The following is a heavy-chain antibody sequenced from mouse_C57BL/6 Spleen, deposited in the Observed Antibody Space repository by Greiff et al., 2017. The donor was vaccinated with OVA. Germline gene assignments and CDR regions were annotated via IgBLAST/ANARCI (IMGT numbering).Heavy chain of an antibody. V-gene: IGHV14-2*01. J-gene: IGHJ1*03. CDR2: IDPEDGET. Sequence: VQLKESGAELVKPGASVKLSCTASGFNITDYYMHWVKQRTEQGLEWIGRIDPEDGETKYAPKFQGKATITADTSSNTAYLQLSSLTSEDTAVYYCAPITTVVARYFDVWGTGTTVTVSS. CDR3: APITTVVARYFDV. CDR1: GFNITDYY. D-gene: IGHD1-1*01.